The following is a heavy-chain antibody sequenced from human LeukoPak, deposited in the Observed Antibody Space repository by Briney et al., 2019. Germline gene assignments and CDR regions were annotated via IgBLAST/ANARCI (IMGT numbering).Heavy chain of an antibody. J-gene: IGHJ4*02. Sequence: GGSLRLSCAASGFTFSSYEMNWVRQAPGKGLEWVSYISSSSSTIYYADSVKGRFTISRDNAKNSLYLQMNSLRAEDTAVYYCARGHCSGGSCYIPLEYWGQGTLVTVSS. D-gene: IGHD2-15*01. CDR1: GFTFSSYE. CDR2: ISSSSSTI. CDR3: ARGHCSGGSCYIPLEY. V-gene: IGHV3-48*03.